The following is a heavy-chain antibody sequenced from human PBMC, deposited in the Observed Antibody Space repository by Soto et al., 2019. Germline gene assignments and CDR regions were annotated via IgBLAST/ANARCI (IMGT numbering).Heavy chain of an antibody. CDR1: GYTFTGYY. V-gene: IGHV1-2*04. CDR2: INPNSGGT. D-gene: IGHD3-10*01. J-gene: IGHJ5*02. Sequence: ASVKVSCKASGYTFTGYYMHWVRQAPGQGLEWMGWINPNSGGTNYAQKFQGWVTMTRDTSISTAYMELSSLRSEDTAVYYCASDRDGSGALLYNWFDPWGQGTLVTVSS. CDR3: ASDRDGSGALLYNWFDP.